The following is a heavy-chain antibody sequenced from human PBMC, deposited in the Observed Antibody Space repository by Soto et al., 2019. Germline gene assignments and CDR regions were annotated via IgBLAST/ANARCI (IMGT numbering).Heavy chain of an antibody. D-gene: IGHD1-26*01. Sequence: QVHLVQSGAEVKRPGASVKVSCKGSGYTFTTYGITWVRQAPGQGLEWVGWISDHNGNTNYAQKLQGRVTVTRDTSTNTAYMELRSLRSDDTAVYYCARGSYGDYWGQGALVTVSS. CDR2: ISDHNGNT. CDR3: ARGSYGDY. V-gene: IGHV1-18*01. J-gene: IGHJ4*02. CDR1: GYTFTTYG.